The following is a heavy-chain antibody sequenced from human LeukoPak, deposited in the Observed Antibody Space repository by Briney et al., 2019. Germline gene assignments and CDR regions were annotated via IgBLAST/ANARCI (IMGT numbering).Heavy chain of an antibody. CDR2: ISYSGST. CDR1: GVSVTSYY. CDR3: ARHPDYGGNFDS. D-gene: IGHD4-23*01. Sequence: PSETLSLTCTVSGVSVTSYYRSWIRQPPGKGLEWIGYISYSGSTNYNPSLKSRVTISVDTSKNQFSLKLSSVTAADTAVYYCARHPDYGGNFDSWGQGTLVTVSS. V-gene: IGHV4-59*08. J-gene: IGHJ4*02.